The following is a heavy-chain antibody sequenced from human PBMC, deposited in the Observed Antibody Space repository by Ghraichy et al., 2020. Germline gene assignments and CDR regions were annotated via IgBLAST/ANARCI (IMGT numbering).Heavy chain of an antibody. CDR2: INHSGST. D-gene: IGHD2-15*01. J-gene: IGHJ3*02. CDR1: GGSFSGYY. V-gene: IGHV4-34*01. CDR3: ARAVAATDAFDI. Sequence: GSLRLSCAVYGGSFSGYYWSWIRQPPGKGLEWIGEINHSGSTNYNPSLKSRVTISVDTSKNQFSLKLSSVTAADTAVYYCARAVAATDAFDIWGQGTMVTVSS.